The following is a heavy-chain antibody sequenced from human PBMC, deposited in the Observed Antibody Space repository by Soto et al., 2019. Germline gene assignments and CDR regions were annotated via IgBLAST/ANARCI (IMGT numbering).Heavy chain of an antibody. CDR1: GGSISSRSGN. D-gene: IGHD1-1*01. V-gene: IGHV4-39*01. Sequence: SETLSLTCTVSGGSISSRSGNWGGIRQPPGKGREWIGSIYYSGSTYYNPSLKSRVTISVDTSKSQFSLKLSSVTAADTAVYYCLSHDAVSNSNDFDYWGRGTLVTVSS. CDR2: IYYSGST. CDR3: LSHDAVSNSNDFDY. J-gene: IGHJ4*02.